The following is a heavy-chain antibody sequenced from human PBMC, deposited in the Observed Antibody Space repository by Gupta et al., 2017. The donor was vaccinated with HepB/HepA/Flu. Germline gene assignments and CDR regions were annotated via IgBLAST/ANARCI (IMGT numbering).Heavy chain of an antibody. Sequence: QVQLVESGGGLVKPGGSLRLSGAASEFTFSDYYTNWIRQAPGKGLEWVSCISGSGRSLFYAVFVKGRFTISRDNAKNSLYMEMNTLRAEDTAVYYCARASGGWNLPYYFDYWGQGALVTVSS. CDR1: EFTFSDYY. J-gene: IGHJ4*02. D-gene: IGHD1-7*01. CDR3: ARASGGWNLPYYFDY. V-gene: IGHV3-11*01. CDR2: ISGSGRSL.